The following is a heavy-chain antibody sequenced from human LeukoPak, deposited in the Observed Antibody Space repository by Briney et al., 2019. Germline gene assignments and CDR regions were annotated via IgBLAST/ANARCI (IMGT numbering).Heavy chain of an antibody. Sequence: GGSLRLSCAASGFTFSSYWMSWVRQAPGKGLEWVSTITGSGGYTYYADSVKGRFTISRDNANNSLYLQMNSLRAEDTAVYYCAKEPATRWLATFDYWGQGTLVTVSS. CDR2: ITGSGGYT. V-gene: IGHV3-23*01. D-gene: IGHD6-19*01. CDR1: GFTFSSYW. J-gene: IGHJ4*02. CDR3: AKEPATRWLATFDY.